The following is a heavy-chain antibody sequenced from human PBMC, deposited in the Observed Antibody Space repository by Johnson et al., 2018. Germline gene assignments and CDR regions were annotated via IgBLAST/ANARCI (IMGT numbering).Heavy chain of an antibody. D-gene: IGHD2-2*01. CDR3: AGHSLGTRTSGEFGYYCDMDV. Sequence: VQLVESGGGLVKPGGSVRLSCAASGFIFFYYNINWVRQTPGKGLEWVSSISGSCCDISYADSVKGRFTISRDNTKNLLHLQMNSLRAAEPAGYYRAGHSLGTRTSGEFGYYCDMDVWGQGTTVTVSS. CDR2: ISGSCCDI. CDR1: GFIFFYYN. V-gene: IGHV3-21*01. J-gene: IGHJ6*02.